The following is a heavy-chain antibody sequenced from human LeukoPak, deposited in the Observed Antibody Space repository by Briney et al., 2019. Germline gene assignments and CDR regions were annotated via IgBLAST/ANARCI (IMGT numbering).Heavy chain of an antibody. J-gene: IGHJ4*02. CDR1: GGSVSTNSAA. Sequence: SQTLSLTCAISGGSVSTNSAAWNWIRQSPSRGLEWLGRTYYRSQWYNDYALSVKSRITNIPDTSKNHFSLQLNSVTPEDTAVYYCAREGPSRNGFDYWGQGTLVTVSS. V-gene: IGHV6-1*01. CDR2: TYYRSQWYN. D-gene: IGHD1-14*01. CDR3: AREGPSRNGFDY.